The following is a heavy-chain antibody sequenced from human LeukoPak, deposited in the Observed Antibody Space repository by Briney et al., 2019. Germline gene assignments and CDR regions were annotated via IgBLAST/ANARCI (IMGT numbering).Heavy chain of an antibody. CDR2: IYTSGST. D-gene: IGHD2-21*02. CDR3: AREYCGGDCYSGLYNWFDP. V-gene: IGHV4-4*07. J-gene: IGHJ5*02. CDR1: GGSISIYY. Sequence: KPSETLSLTCTVSGGSISIYYWSWIRQPAGKVLEWIGRIYTSGSTNYNPSLKSRVTISVDKSKNQFSLKLSSVTAADTAVYYCAREYCGGDCYSGLYNWFDPWGQGTLVTVSS.